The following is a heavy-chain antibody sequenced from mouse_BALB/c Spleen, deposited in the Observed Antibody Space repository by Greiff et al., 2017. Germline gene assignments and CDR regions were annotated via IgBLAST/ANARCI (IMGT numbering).Heavy chain of an antibody. CDR1: GFTFSSYA. CDR3: ARASESYAMDY. J-gene: IGHJ4*01. Sequence: DVKLVESGGGLVKPGGSLKLSCAASGFTFSSYAMSWVRQSPEKRLEWVAEISSGGSYTYYPDTVTGRFTISRDNAKNTLYLEMSSLRSEDTAMYYCARASESYAMDYWGQGTSVTVSS. V-gene: IGHV5-9-4*01. CDR2: ISSGGSYT.